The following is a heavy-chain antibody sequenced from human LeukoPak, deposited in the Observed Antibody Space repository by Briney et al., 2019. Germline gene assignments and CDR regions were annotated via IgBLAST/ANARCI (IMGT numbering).Heavy chain of an antibody. Sequence: SETLSLTWTVSGGSISSSSYYWGWIRQPPGKGLEWIGRIYYSGSTYYNPSLKSRVTISVDTSKNQFSLKLSSVTAADTAVYYCARDYYDSSGYYYYYYMDVWGKGTTVTVSS. CDR3: ARDYYDSSGYYYYYYMDV. D-gene: IGHD3-22*01. CDR1: GGSISSSSYY. V-gene: IGHV4-39*07. J-gene: IGHJ6*03. CDR2: IYYSGST.